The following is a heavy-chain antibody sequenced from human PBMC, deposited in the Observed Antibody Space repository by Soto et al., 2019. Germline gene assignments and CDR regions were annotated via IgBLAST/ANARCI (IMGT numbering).Heavy chain of an antibody. CDR2: IWYDGSNK. V-gene: IGHV3-33*01. CDR1: GFTFSSYG. Sequence: QVQLVESGGGVVQPGRSLRLSCAASGFTFSSYGMHWVRQAPGKGLEWVAVIWYDGSNKYYADSVKGRFTISRDNSKKTPHLRMNRLGTDDTAVYYCPSDYTPPHYFDYWGQGTLVTVSS. J-gene: IGHJ4*02. CDR3: PSDYTPPHYFDY.